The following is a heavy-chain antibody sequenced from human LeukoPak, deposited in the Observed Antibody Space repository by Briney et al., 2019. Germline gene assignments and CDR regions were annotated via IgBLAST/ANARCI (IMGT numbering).Heavy chain of an antibody. J-gene: IGHJ4*02. V-gene: IGHV1-24*01. D-gene: IGHD6-6*01. CDR3: ATLRYSSSSEDY. CDR1: GYTLTELS. Sequence: ASVTVSCKVSGYTLTELSMHWVRQAPGKGLEWMGGFDPEDGETIYAQKFQGRVTMTEDTSTDTAYMELSSLRSEDTAVYYCATLRYSSSSEDYWGQGTLVTVSS. CDR2: FDPEDGET.